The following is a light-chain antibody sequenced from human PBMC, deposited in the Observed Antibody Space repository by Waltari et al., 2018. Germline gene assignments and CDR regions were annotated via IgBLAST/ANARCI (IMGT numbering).Light chain of an antibody. J-gene: IGLJ2*01. CDR2: KDS. V-gene: IGLV3-25*03. CDR3: QSADSSGTYVV. CDR1: VLPKQY. Sequence: SYELTQPPSVSVSPGQTARITCSGDVLPKQYAYWYQQKSGQAPVLVIYKDSERPSGVPERFSGSSSGTTVTLTISGVQAEDEADYSCQSADSSGTYVVFGGGTKLTVL.